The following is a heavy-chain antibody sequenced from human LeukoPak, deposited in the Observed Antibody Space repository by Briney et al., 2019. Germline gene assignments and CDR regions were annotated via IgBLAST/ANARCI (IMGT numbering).Heavy chain of an antibody. CDR2: INPRVGST. V-gene: IGHV1-46*01. D-gene: IGHD2-15*01. Sequence: ASVKVSCKASGYDFTTNYIHWVRQAPGQGLQWMGTINPRVGSTTYGQRFRGRVTMTRDTSTATVYMDLSSLTSEDTAIYYCAKGYCTGASCYVLDSWGQGTLVTVSS. CDR3: AKGYCTGASCYVLDS. CDR1: GYDFTTNY. J-gene: IGHJ4*02.